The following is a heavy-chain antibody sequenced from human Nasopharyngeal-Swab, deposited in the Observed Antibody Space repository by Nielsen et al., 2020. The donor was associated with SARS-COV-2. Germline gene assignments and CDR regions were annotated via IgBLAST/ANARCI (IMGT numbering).Heavy chain of an antibody. J-gene: IGHJ6*02. D-gene: IGHD4-11*01. Sequence: ASEKVSCTASGYTFTGYYMHWVRQATGQGLEWMGWINTNSGGTNYAQKFQGRVTMTRDTSISTAYMDRSRLRSVKTAGYYCARYSNYYYYYGMDVWCQGTTVTVSS. CDR1: GYTFTGYY. V-gene: IGHV1-2*02. CDR3: ARYSNYYYYYGMDV. CDR2: INTNSGGT.